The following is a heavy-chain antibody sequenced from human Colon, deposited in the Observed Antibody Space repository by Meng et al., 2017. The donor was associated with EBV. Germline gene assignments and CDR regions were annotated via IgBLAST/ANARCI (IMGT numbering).Heavy chain of an antibody. CDR3: VLAGIIMPTFDY. V-gene: IGHV4-39*07. CDR1: GDSISSSNYY. Sequence: QLQLQESGPGLVRPSETLSLICSVSGDSISSSNYYWGWIRQPPGKGLEWIGSGSTYYNPSLKSRVSISVDTSKNQFSLKLTSVTAADTAVYYCVLAGIIMPTFDYWGQGTLVTVSS. D-gene: IGHD3-10*01. CDR2: SGST. J-gene: IGHJ4*02.